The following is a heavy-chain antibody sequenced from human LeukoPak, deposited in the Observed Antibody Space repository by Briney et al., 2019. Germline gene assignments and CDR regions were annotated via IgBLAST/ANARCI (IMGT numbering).Heavy chain of an antibody. CDR3: ARAGYTISSYPFSY. J-gene: IGHJ4*02. CDR1: GGSISSYW. Sequence: SSETLSLNCAVSGGSISSYWWSWIRQPAGKGLEFIGRIYTTGRTNYNPSLKSRVSMSVDTSKNKFSLELRSVTAADTAVYFCARAGYTISSYPFSYWGQGALVTVSS. V-gene: IGHV4-4*07. D-gene: IGHD3-16*02. CDR2: IYTTGRT.